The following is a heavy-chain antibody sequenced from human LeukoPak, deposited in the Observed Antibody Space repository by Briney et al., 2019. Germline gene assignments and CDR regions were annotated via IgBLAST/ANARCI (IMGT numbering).Heavy chain of an antibody. V-gene: IGHV4-30-2*01. CDR2: IYPRGST. Sequence: SETLSLTCAVSGGSISSGSYPWRWIRQPPGKGLEWIGYIYPRGSTYYNPSLKSRVILSLDKSANQFSLNLSSVTAADTAVYYCARFSPRAMGNYLDFWGQGTLGTVS. J-gene: IGHJ4*02. D-gene: IGHD7-27*01. CDR1: GGSISSGSYP. CDR3: ARFSPRAMGNYLDF.